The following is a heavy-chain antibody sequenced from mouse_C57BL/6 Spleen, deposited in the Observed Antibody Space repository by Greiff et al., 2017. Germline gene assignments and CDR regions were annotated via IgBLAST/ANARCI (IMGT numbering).Heavy chain of an antibody. CDR2: ISSGGDYI. CDR3: TRDYYGSSLAY. CDR1: GFTFSSYA. J-gene: IGHJ3*01. D-gene: IGHD1-1*01. V-gene: IGHV5-9-1*02. Sequence: EVKLMESGEGLVKPGASLKLSCAASGFTFSSYAMPWVRQTPEKRLEWVAYISSGGDYIYYADTVKGRFNISRDNARNTLYLQLSSLKSEDTAMYYCTRDYYGSSLAYWGQGTLVTVSA.